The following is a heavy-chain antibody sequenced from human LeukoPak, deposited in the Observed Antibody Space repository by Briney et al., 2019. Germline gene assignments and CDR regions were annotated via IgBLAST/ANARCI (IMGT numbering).Heavy chain of an antibody. CDR1: GFIFSSYW. CDR3: AREGYSSGEYDY. J-gene: IGHJ4*02. CDR2: IKQDGSEK. V-gene: IGHV3-7*01. D-gene: IGHD6-25*01. Sequence: GGSLRLSCAASGFIFSSYWMSWVRQAPGKGLEWVANIKQDGSEKYYVDSVKGRFTISRDNAKNSLYLQMNSLRAEDTAVYYCAREGYSSGEYDYWGQGTLVTVSS.